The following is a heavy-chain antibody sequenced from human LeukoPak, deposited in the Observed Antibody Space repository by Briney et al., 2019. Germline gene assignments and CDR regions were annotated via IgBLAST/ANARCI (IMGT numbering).Heavy chain of an antibody. J-gene: IGHJ3*01. Sequence: GGSLRLSCAASGFTFSNYWMYWVRQTPGKGLVYVSRINNDGSGTTYADSVKDRFTISRDNAKNTVYLQMNSLRAEDTAVYFCARGGNYHSFDLWGQGTMLTVSS. CDR3: ARGGNYHSFDL. CDR1: GFTFSNYW. CDR2: INNDGSGT. D-gene: IGHD3-16*01. V-gene: IGHV3-74*01.